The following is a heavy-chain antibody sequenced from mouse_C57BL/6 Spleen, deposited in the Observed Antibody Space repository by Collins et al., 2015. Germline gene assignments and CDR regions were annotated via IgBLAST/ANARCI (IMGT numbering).Heavy chain of an antibody. J-gene: IGHJ2*01. D-gene: IGHD1-1*01. CDR1: GYTFTSYW. CDR3: ARLGYGSSYGY. V-gene: IGHV1-61*01. Sequence: QVQLQQPGAELVRPGSSVKLSCKASGYTFTSYWMDWVKQRPGQGLEWIGNIYPSDSETHYNQKFKDKATLTVDKSSSTAYMQLSSLTSEDSAAYYCARLGYGSSYGYWGQGTTLTVSS. CDR2: IYPSDSET.